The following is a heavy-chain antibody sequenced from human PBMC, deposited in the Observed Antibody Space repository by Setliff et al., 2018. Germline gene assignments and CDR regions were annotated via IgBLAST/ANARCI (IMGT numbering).Heavy chain of an antibody. CDR2: IYGGNE. J-gene: IGHJ4*02. V-gene: IGHV3-23*03. D-gene: IGHD3-16*01. CDR3: AKSRPMIVPGAVDS. CDR1: GFTFSSFA. Sequence: GGSLRLSCAASGFTFSSFAMTWVRQAPGKGLEWVSVIYGGNEYYADSVKGRFTVSRDNSMNTLYLQMNSLTAEDTAVYYCAKSRPMIVPGAVDSWGQGTLVTVSS.